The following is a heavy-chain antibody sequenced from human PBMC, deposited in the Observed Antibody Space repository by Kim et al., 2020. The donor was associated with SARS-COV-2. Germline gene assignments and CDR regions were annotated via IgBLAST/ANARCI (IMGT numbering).Heavy chain of an antibody. CDR2: ISSSGSTI. CDR1: GFTFSSYE. V-gene: IGHV3-48*03. J-gene: IGHJ6*02. CDR3: ARGARDYYYGMDV. D-gene: IGHD1-26*01. Sequence: GGSLRLSCAASGFTFSSYEMNWVRQAPGKGLEWVSYISSSGSTIYYADSVKGRFTISRDNAKNSLYLQMNSLRAEDTAVYYCARGARDYYYGMDVWGQGTTVTVSS.